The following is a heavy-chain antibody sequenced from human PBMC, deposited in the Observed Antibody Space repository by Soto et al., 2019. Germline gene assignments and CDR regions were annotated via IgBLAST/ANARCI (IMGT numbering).Heavy chain of an antibody. V-gene: IGHV4-59*01. D-gene: IGHD3-10*01. CDR1: GGSISSYY. J-gene: IGHJ6*02. CDR2: IYYSGST. CDR3: ALSTRGYYYGMDV. Sequence: SETLSLTCTVSGGSISSYYWSWIRQPPGKGLEWIGYIYYSGSTNYNPSLKSRVTISVDTSKNQFSLKLSSVTAADTAVYYRALSTRGYYYGMDVWGQGTTVTVSS.